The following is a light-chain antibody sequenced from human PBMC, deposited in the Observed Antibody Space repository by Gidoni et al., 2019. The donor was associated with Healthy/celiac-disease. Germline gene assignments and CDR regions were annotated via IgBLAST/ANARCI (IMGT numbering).Light chain of an antibody. V-gene: IGKV2-28*01. Sequence: DIVMTQSPLSLPVTPGEPASISCRSSQSLLHSNGYNSLDWYLQKPGQSPQLLIYLGSNRASGVPERFSGSGSGTDFTLKISRVEAEDVGVYYCMQALQTPLTFGGGTKVEIK. CDR3: MQALQTPLT. J-gene: IGKJ4*01. CDR2: LGS. CDR1: QSLLHSNGYNS.